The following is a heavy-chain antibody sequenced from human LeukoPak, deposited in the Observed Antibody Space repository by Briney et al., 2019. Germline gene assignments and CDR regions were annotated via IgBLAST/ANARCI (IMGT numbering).Heavy chain of an antibody. Sequence: ASVKVSCKASGGTFSSYAISWVRQAPGQGLEWMGGIIPIFGTANYAQKFQGRVTITADESTSTAYMELSSLRSEDTAVYYCARDQGLSYDSSGYPHAFDIWGQGTMVTVSS. CDR2: IIPIFGTA. CDR3: ARDQGLSYDSSGYPHAFDI. V-gene: IGHV1-69*13. D-gene: IGHD3-22*01. CDR1: GGTFSSYA. J-gene: IGHJ3*02.